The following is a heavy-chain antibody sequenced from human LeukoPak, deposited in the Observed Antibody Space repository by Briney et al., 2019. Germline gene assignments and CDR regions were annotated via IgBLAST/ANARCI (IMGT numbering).Heavy chain of an antibody. D-gene: IGHD6-13*01. J-gene: IGHJ4*02. CDR2: IYTSGSA. CDR1: GGSISSYY. V-gene: IGHV4-4*07. Sequence: SETLSHTCTVSGGSISSYYWSWIRQPAGKGLEWIGRIYTSGSANYNPSLKSRVPMSVDTSKNQFSLKLSSVTAADTAVYYCARGNGIAAAGIDYWGQGTLVTVSS. CDR3: ARGNGIAAAGIDY.